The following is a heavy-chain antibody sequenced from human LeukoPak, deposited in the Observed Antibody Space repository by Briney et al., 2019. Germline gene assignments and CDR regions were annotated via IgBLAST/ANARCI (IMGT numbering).Heavy chain of an antibody. J-gene: IGHJ3*02. Sequence: GGSLRLSCAASEFTFSNYAMTWVRQAPGKGLEWVSAISGSGKSTQYADSVKGRFTISRDNAKNSLYLQMNSLRAEDTAVYYCAREGQLLPDAFDIWGQGTMVTVSS. V-gene: IGHV3-23*01. CDR3: AREGQLLPDAFDI. CDR1: EFTFSNYA. D-gene: IGHD2-2*01. CDR2: ISGSGKST.